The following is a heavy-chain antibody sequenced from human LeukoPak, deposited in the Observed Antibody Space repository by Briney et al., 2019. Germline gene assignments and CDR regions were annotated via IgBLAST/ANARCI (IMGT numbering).Heavy chain of an antibody. D-gene: IGHD1-26*01. V-gene: IGHV1-69*05. Sequence: ASVTVSYKASGGTFSSYAISWVRQAPGQGLEWMGGIIPIFGTANYAQKFQGRVTITTDESTSTAYMELSSLRSEDTAVYYCAKSGSYLYYFDYWGQGTLVTVSS. J-gene: IGHJ4*02. CDR2: IIPIFGTA. CDR1: GGTFSSYA. CDR3: AKSGSYLYYFDY.